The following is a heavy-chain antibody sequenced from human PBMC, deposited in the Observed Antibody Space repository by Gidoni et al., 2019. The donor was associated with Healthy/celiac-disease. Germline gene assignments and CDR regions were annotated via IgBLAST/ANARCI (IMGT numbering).Heavy chain of an antibody. CDR1: GFTFSSYS. J-gene: IGHJ3*02. Sequence: EVQLVESGGGLVQPGGSLRLSCAASGFTFSSYSRNWVRQAPGKGLEWVSYISSSSSTIYYADSVKGRFTISRDNAKNSLYLQMNSLRDEDTAVYYCARDDIAVAGTGVYDAFDIWGQGTMVTVSS. CDR3: ARDDIAVAGTGVYDAFDI. V-gene: IGHV3-48*02. CDR2: ISSSSSTI. D-gene: IGHD6-19*01.